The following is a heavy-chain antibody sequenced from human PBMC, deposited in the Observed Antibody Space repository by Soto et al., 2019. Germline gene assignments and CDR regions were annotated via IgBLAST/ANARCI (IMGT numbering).Heavy chain of an antibody. Sequence: QVQLVESGGGVVQPGRSLRLSCAASGFTFSSYGMHWVRQAPGKGLEWVAVIWYDGSNKYYADSVKGRFTISRDNSKNTLYLQMNSLRAEDTAVYYCARERGIAARPRCFEFDPWGQGTLVTVSS. D-gene: IGHD6-6*01. CDR1: GFTFSSYG. CDR2: IWYDGSNK. J-gene: IGHJ5*02. CDR3: ARERGIAARPRCFEFDP. V-gene: IGHV3-33*01.